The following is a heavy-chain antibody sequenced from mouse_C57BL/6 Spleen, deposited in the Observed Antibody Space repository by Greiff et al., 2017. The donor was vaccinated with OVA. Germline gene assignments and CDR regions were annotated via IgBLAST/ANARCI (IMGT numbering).Heavy chain of an antibody. D-gene: IGHD1-1*01. CDR3: ARENYGSCYNAMDY. J-gene: IGHJ4*01. CDR2: IFPGSGST. Sequence: QVQLQQSGPELVKPGASVKISCKASGFTFTDYYINWVKQRPGQGLEWIGWIFPGSGSTYYNEKFKGKATLTVDKSSSTAYMLISSLTSEDSAVYFCARENYGSCYNAMDYWGQGTSGTVSS. CDR1: GFTFTDYY. V-gene: IGHV1-75*01.